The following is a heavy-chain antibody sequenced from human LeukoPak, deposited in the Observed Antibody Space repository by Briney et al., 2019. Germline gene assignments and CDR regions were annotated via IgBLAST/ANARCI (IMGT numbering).Heavy chain of an antibody. CDR3: ARASHGSNSEFDY. J-gene: IGHJ4*02. D-gene: IGHD4-23*01. CDR2: IYYRGST. V-gene: IGHV4-59*01. CDR1: GGSISGYY. Sequence: SETLSLTCTVSGGSISGYYWTWIRQPPGKGLEWIGFIYYRGSTNYNPSLKSRVTISLDTSRNQFSLRLSSVTAADTAVYYCARASHGSNSEFDYWGQGTLVTVSS.